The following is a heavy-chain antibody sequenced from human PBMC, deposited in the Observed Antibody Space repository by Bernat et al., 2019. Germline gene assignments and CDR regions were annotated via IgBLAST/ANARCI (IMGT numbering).Heavy chain of an antibody. CDR1: GFTFSGAA. CDR3: VRRRTDDSSGYFDY. Sequence: EVQLVESGGGLVQPGGSLKLSCAVSGFTFSGAAIHWVRQASGKGLEWVGRIRSKANSYAAAYAASVKGRFTISRDDSKNTAYLQMNSLQTEDTAVYYCVRRRTDDSSGYFDYWGQGTVVTVSP. V-gene: IGHV3-73*01. J-gene: IGHJ4*02. D-gene: IGHD3-22*01. CDR2: IRSKANSYAA.